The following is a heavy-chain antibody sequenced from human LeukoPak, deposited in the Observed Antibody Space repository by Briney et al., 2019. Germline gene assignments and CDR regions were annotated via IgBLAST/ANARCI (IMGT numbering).Heavy chain of an antibody. V-gene: IGHV3-48*01. Sequence: GGSLRLSCAASGFTFSNYNIQWVRQPPGKGLEWLSYIDSSGRTTYYSDSVRGRFTVSRDNAKNSLYLQMNSLRAEDTAVYYCARDRTDTNYFDYWGQGTLVTVSS. CDR3: ARDRTDTNYFDY. D-gene: IGHD1-14*01. CDR1: GFTFSNYN. J-gene: IGHJ4*02. CDR2: IDSSGRTT.